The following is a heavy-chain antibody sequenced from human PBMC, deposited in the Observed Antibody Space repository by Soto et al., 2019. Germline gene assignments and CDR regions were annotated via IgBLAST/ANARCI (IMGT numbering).Heavy chain of an antibody. V-gene: IGHV5-10-1*01. CDR1: GYSFTSYW. D-gene: IGHD5-12*01. CDR2: IDPSDSYT. CDR3: ARLKLHGATHYYYGMDV. Sequence: ESLKISCKGSGYSFTSYWISWVRQMPGKGLEWMGRIDPSDSYTNYSPSFQGHVTISADKSISTAYLQWSSLKASDTAMYYCARLKLHGATHYYYGMDVWGQGTTVTVSS. J-gene: IGHJ6*02.